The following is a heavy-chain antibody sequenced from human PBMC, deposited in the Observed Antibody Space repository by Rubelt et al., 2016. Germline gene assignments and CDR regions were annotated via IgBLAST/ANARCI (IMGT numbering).Heavy chain of an antibody. V-gene: IGHV3-15*01. D-gene: IGHD4-17*01. CDR3: TTVTDDYGAYY. Sequence: EVQLVESGGGLVQPGGSLRLSCAASGFTFSNYWMTWVRQAPGKGLEWVGRIKSKPDGGTTDYAAPVKGRFTISRDESKNTLYLEMNSLKTEDTAVYYCTTVTDDYGAYYWGQGTQVTVSS. CDR2: IKSKPDGGTT. J-gene: IGHJ4*02. CDR1: GFTFSNYW.